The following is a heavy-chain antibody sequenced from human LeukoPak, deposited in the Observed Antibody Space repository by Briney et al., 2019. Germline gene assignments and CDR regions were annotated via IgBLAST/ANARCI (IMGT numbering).Heavy chain of an antibody. CDR2: ISDSGGST. V-gene: IGHV3-23*01. D-gene: IGHD6-19*01. CDR3: AKGAVGPNTPFDY. CDR1: GFTFSSYA. Sequence: PGGSLRLSCAASGFTFSSYAMSWVRQAPGKGLECVSTISDSGGSTYYAGSVKGRFTISRDNSKNTLYLQMNSLRAEDTAVYYCAKGAVGPNTPFDYWGQGTLVTVSS. J-gene: IGHJ4*02.